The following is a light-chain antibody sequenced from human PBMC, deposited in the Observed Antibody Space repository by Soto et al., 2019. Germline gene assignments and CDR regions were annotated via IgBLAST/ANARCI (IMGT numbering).Light chain of an antibody. CDR1: QNIHNSY. CDR3: QRYDTAKT. J-gene: IGKJ1*01. CDR2: DIS. Sequence: ETVLTQSPGTLSLSPGERATLSCRASQNIHNSYLAWYQQKPGQAPRLLIYDISTRATGIPDRFSGSGSGTDFTLTISRLEPEDFAVYYSQRYDTAKTFGQGTKVEIK. V-gene: IGKV3-20*01.